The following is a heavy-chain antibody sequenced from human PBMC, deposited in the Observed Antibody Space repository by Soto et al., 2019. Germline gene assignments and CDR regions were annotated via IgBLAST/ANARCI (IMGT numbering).Heavy chain of an antibody. D-gene: IGHD1-26*01. CDR3: AKDRSNSWTFDY. Sequence: SLRLSCAASGFTFRRDGMHWVRQAPGKGLEWVAVISYDGRSRYYADSVKGRFAISRDDSKNTLYLQMNSLRPEDTAVYYCAKDRSNSWTFDYWGLGTLVTVSS. V-gene: IGHV3-30*18. CDR1: GFTFRRDG. J-gene: IGHJ4*02. CDR2: ISYDGRSR.